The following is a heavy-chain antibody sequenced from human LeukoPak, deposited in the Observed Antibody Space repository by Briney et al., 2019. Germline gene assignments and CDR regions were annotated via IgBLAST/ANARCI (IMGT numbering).Heavy chain of an antibody. D-gene: IGHD2-2*01. J-gene: IGHJ6*03. CDR3: ARDRSPVVPAAIFHYYYYMDV. V-gene: IGHV1-69*05. Sequence: GASVTVSFKASGGTFSSYAISWVRQAPGQGLEWMGGIIPIIGTANYAQKFQGRVTITTDESTSTAYMELSSLRSEDTAVYYCARDRSPVVPAAIFHYYYYMDVWGKGTTVTVSS. CDR2: IIPIIGTA. CDR1: GGTFSSYA.